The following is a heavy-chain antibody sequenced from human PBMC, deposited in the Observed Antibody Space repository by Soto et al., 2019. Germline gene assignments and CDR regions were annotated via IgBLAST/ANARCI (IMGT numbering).Heavy chain of an antibody. CDR2: IYSDGTT. Sequence: EVQLVETGGGLIQPGGSLRLSCAAAGFVVGISHLTWVRQAPGKGLEWVSLIYSDGTTYHADSVKGRFTISRDISKNTVYLQMNSLRGEDTAIYCCAKGGASDYDYTYWGQGTLVTVSS. CDR3: AKGGASDYDYTY. D-gene: IGHD5-12*01. J-gene: IGHJ4*02. V-gene: IGHV3-53*02. CDR1: GFVVGISH.